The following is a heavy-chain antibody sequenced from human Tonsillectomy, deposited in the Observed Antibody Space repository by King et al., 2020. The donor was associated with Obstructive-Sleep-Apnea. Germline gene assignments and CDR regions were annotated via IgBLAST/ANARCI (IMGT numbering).Heavy chain of an antibody. CDR3: ARMAYCGGDCYFRAFDI. CDR1: GFSFMNVG. Sequence: VQLVESGGGLVQGSLRLSCAASGFSFMNVGISCVRQAPGKGLEWVSTIIVNGGRVYYADSWKGRFTISRDNSKNKVYLQMNSLRAEDTAVFYCARMAYCGGDCYFRAFDIWGQGTMVTFSS. V-gene: IGHV3-23*04. D-gene: IGHD2-21*02. CDR2: IIVNGGRV. J-gene: IGHJ3*02.